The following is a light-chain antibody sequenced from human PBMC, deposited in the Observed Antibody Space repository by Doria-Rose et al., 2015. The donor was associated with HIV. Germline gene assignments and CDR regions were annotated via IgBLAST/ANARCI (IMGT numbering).Light chain of an antibody. CDR1: QSFSSTY. V-gene: IGKV3-20*01. CDR3: HQYGTSWT. J-gene: IGKJ1*01. Sequence: TQSPGTLSSSPGERATLSCRASQSFSSTYLAWYQQKPGQAPSLLIYDGSTRATGISDRFSASGSGTDFTLTINRLEPEDFALYYCHQYGTSWTFGQGTKVEI. CDR2: DGS.